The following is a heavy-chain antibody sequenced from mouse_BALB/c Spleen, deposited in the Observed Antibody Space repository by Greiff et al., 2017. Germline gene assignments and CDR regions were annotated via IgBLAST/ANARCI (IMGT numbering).Heavy chain of an antibody. Sequence: VHVKQSGAELVKPGASVKLSCTASGFYIKDTYMHWVKQRPEQGLEWIGRIDPANGNTKYDPKFQGKATITADTSSNTAYLQLSSLTSEDTAVYYCARYYGNYDAMDYWGQGTSVTVSS. V-gene: IGHV14-3*02. D-gene: IGHD2-1*01. CDR2: IDPANGNT. CDR3: ARYYGNYDAMDY. J-gene: IGHJ4*01. CDR1: GFYIKDTY.